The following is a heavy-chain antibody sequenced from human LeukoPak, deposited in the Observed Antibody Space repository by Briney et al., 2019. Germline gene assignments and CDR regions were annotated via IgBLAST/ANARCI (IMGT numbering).Heavy chain of an antibody. J-gene: IGHJ4*02. V-gene: IGHV3-30-3*01. CDR1: GFTFSSYA. Sequence: GGSLRLSCAASGFTFSSYAMHWVRQAPGKGLEWVAVISYDGSNKYYADSVKGRFTISRDNSKDTLYLQMNSLRAEDTAVYYCARNYYDSSGYYNPQDWGQGTLVTVSS. CDR2: ISYDGSNK. CDR3: ARNYYDSSGYYNPQD. D-gene: IGHD3-22*01.